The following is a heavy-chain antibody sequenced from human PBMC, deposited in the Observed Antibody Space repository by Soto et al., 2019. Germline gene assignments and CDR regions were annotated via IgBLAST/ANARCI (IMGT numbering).Heavy chain of an antibody. J-gene: IGHJ4*02. Sequence: PGGSLRHPCAPARVTFSSDWMHWVRQAPGKGLVWVSRINSDGSSTSYADSVKGRFTISRDNAKNTLYLQMNSLRAEDTAVYYCATIGGSGSYEDDYWGQGP. CDR1: RVTFSSDW. V-gene: IGHV3-74*01. D-gene: IGHD3-10*01. CDR3: ATIGGSGSYEDDY. CDR2: INSDGSST.